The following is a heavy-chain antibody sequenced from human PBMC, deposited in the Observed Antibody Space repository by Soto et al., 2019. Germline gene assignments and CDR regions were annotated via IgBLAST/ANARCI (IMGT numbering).Heavy chain of an antibody. V-gene: IGHV1-69*05. CDR3: AREGRPWSGYPYYYYYYGMDV. D-gene: IGHD3-3*01. CDR1: GGTFSSYA. J-gene: IGHJ6*02. CDR2: IIPIFGTA. Sequence: QVQLVQSGAEVKKPGSSVKVSCKASGGTFSSYAISWVRQAPGQGLEWMGGIIPIFGTANYAQKFQGRVTITPDESTSTAYMELSSLRSEDTAVYYCAREGRPWSGYPYYYYYYGMDVWGQGTTVTVSS.